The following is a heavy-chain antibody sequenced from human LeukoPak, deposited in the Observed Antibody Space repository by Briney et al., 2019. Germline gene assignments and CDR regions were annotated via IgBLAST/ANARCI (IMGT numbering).Heavy chain of an antibody. Sequence: GGSLRLSCAASGFTFSSNSMNWVRQAPGKGLEWVSSISSGSSYIYYADSVKGRFTISRDNAKNSLYLQMNSLRAEDTAVYYCARDLSGIAGYTYGRGIDYWGQGTLVTVSS. CDR2: ISSGSSYI. CDR1: GFTFSSNS. J-gene: IGHJ4*02. V-gene: IGHV3-21*01. D-gene: IGHD5-18*01. CDR3: ARDLSGIAGYTYGRGIDY.